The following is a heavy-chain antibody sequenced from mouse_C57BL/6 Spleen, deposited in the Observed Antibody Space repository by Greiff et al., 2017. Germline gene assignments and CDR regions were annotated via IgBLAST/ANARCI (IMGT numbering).Heavy chain of an antibody. Sequence: VQLQQSGAELVKPGASVKISCKASGYAFSSYWMNWVKQRPGKGLEWIGQIYPGDGDTNYNGKFKGKATLTADKSSSTAYMQLSSLTSEDSAVYFCARGGCGYDEEYAMDYWGQGTSVTVSS. CDR3: ARGGCGYDEEYAMDY. D-gene: IGHD2-2*01. CDR2: IYPGDGDT. CDR1: GYAFSSYW. V-gene: IGHV1-80*01. J-gene: IGHJ4*01.